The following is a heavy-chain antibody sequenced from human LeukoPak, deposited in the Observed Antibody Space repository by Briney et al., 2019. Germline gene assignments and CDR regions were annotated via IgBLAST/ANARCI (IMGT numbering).Heavy chain of an antibody. J-gene: IGHJ4*02. CDR1: GGSFSGYY. CDR2: IYYSGST. D-gene: IGHD6-19*01. Sequence: SETLSLTCAVYGGSFSGYYWSWIRQPPGKGLEWIGSIYYSGSTYYNPSLKSRVTISVDTSKNQFSLKLSSVTAADTAVYYCARHAVLTYYYDYWGQGTLVTVSS. V-gene: IGHV4-34*01. CDR3: ARHAVLTYYYDY.